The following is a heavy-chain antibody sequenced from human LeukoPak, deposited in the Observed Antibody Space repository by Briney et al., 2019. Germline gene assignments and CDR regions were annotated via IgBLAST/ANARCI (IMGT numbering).Heavy chain of an antibody. D-gene: IGHD1-7*01. CDR3: ARDDWNYGHYYYGMDV. CDR1: GYTFTSYA. CDR2: INAGNGNT. J-gene: IGHJ6*02. Sequence: ASVKVSCKASGYTFTSYAMHWVRQASGQRLEWMGWINAGNGNTKYSQKFQGRVTITRDTSASTAYMELRSLRSDDTAVYYCARDDWNYGHYYYGMDVWGQGTTVTVSS. V-gene: IGHV1-3*01.